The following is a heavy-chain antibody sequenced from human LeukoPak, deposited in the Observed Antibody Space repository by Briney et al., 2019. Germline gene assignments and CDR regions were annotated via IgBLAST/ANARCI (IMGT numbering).Heavy chain of an antibody. J-gene: IGHJ4*02. D-gene: IGHD3-9*01. CDR1: GFTFSSYE. CDR3: ARDPRLLRYFDRFTRRVFDY. CDR2: ISSSGSTI. V-gene: IGHV3-48*03. Sequence: PGGSLGLSCAASGFTFSSYEMNWVRQAPGKGLEWVSYISSSGSTIYYADSVKGRFTISRDNAKNSLYLQMNSLRAEDTAVYYCARDPRLLRYFDRFTRRVFDYWGQGTLVTVSS.